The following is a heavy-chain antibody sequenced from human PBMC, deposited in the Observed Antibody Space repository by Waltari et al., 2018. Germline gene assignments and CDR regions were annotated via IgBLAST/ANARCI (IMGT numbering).Heavy chain of an antibody. D-gene: IGHD5-12*01. Sequence: QVQLVQSGAEVKKPGVSVRVSCKASGYTFTTYAVHWVRQAPGQRLEWIAWINAGNGNTKYSQRFQGRVTITRDTSASTAYMELSTLRSEDTAVYYCVREGPDYYDSGYDYWGQGTLVTVSS. CDR3: VREGPDYYDSGYDY. CDR2: INAGNGNT. J-gene: IGHJ4*02. V-gene: IGHV1-3*01. CDR1: GYTFTTYA.